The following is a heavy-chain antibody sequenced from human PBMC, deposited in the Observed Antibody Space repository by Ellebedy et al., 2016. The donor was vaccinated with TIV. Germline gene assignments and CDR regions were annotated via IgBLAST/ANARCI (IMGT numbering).Heavy chain of an antibody. CDR3: ATPLYCTNGVCQDY. J-gene: IGHJ4*02. D-gene: IGHD2-8*01. CDR2: FDPEDGET. Sequence: ASVKVSCKVSGYTLTESSMHWVRQAPGKGLEWMGGFDPEDGETIYAQKFQGRVTMTEDTSTDTAYMELSSLRSEDTAVYYCATPLYCTNGVCQDYWGQGTLVTVSS. V-gene: IGHV1-24*01. CDR1: GYTLTESS.